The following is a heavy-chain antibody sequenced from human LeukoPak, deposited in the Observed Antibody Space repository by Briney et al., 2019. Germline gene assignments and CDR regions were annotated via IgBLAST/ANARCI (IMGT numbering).Heavy chain of an antibody. CDR3: AREGYCSSTSCSSGSYNWFDP. V-gene: IGHV1-2*02. D-gene: IGHD2-2*01. Sequence: GASVKVSFKASRYTFTGYYMHWVRQAPGQGLEWMGWINPNSGGTNYAQKFQGRVTMTRDTSISTAYMGLSRLRSDDTAVYYCAREGYCSSTSCSSGSYNWFDPWGQGTLVTVSS. J-gene: IGHJ5*02. CDR2: INPNSGGT. CDR1: RYTFTGYY.